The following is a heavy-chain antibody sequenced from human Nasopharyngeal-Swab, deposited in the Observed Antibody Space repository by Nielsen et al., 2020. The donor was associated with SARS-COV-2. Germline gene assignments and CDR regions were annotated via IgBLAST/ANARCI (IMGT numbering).Heavy chain of an antibody. CDR1: GYSFTSYW. V-gene: IGHV5-10-1*01. D-gene: IGHD2-2*01. CDR2: IDPSDSYT. CDR3: ARTYCSSTSCYWGWFDP. Sequence: GESLKISCKGSGYSFTSYWISWVRQMPGKGLEWMGRIDPSDSYTNYSPSFQGHVTISADKSISTAYLQWSSLKASDTAMYYCARTYCSSTSCYWGWFDPWGQGTLVTVPS. J-gene: IGHJ5*02.